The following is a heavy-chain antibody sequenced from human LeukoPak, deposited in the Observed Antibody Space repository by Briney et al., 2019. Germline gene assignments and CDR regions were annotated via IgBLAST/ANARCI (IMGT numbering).Heavy chain of an antibody. CDR2: IIPIFGTA. J-gene: IGHJ5*02. D-gene: IGHD3-3*01. CDR1: GGTFSSYA. V-gene: IGHV1-69*13. Sequence: SVKVSCKASGGTFSSYAISWVRQAPGQGLEWMGGIIPIFGTANYAQKFQGRVTITADEYTSTASMELSSLRSEDTAVYYCARDAVRFFRYYWFDPWGQGTLVTVSS. CDR3: ARDAVRFFRYYWFDP.